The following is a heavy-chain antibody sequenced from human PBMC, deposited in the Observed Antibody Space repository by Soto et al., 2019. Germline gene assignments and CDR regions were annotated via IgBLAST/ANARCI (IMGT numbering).Heavy chain of an antibody. CDR2: ISAYNGNT. V-gene: IGHV1-18*01. D-gene: IGHD2-21*02. CDR3: ARGPHILAYCGGDCYSGVDY. Sequence: QVQLVQSGAEVKKPGASVKVSCKASGYTFTSYGISWVRQAPGQGLEWMGWISAYNGNTNYAQKLQGRVTMTTDTSKSTAYMELRSLRSDDTAVYYCARGPHILAYCGGDCYSGVDYWGQGTLVTVSS. J-gene: IGHJ4*02. CDR1: GYTFTSYG.